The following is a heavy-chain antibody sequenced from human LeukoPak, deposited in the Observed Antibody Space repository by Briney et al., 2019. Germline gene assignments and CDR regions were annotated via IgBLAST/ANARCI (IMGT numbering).Heavy chain of an antibody. CDR3: ARGSYDFWSGYPIPNFDY. J-gene: IGHJ4*02. D-gene: IGHD3-3*01. CDR2: INHSGST. CDR1: GGSFSGYY. Sequence: PSETLSLTCAVYGGSFSGYYWSWIRQPPGKGLEGIGEINHSGSTNYNPSLKSRVTISVDTSKNQFSLKLSSVTAADTAVYYCARGSYDFWSGYPIPNFDYWGQGTLVTVSS. V-gene: IGHV4-34*01.